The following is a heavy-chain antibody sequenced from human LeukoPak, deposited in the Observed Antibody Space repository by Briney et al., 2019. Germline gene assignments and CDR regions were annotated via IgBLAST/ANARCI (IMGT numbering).Heavy chain of an antibody. V-gene: IGHV4-30-2*01. Sequence: PSQTLSLTCAVSGGSISSDGYSWSWIPQPPGKGLEWIGYMYHSGSTYYNPSLKSRVTMSVDKSKNQFSLQLTSVTAADTAVYYCARCTPVTYYFDYWGQEALVTVSS. J-gene: IGHJ4*02. D-gene: IGHD4-17*01. CDR3: ARCTPVTYYFDY. CDR1: GGSISSDGYS. CDR2: MYHSGST.